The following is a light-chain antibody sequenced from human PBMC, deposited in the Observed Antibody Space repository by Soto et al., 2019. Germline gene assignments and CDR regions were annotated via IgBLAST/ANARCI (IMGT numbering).Light chain of an antibody. CDR3: QESYTSPAVS. J-gene: IGKJ4*01. CDR1: QGIRND. CDR2: ATS. Sequence: IQMTQSPSSLSASVGDRVTITCRASQGIRNDLGWYQQKPGKAPKLLIYATSTLQSGVPSRFSGSGSGTEFTLTISSLQAEDFATYFCQESYTSPAVSFGGGTKVDIK. V-gene: IGKV1-39*01.